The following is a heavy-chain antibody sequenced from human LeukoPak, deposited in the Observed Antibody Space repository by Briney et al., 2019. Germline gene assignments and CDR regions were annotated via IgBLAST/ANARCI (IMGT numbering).Heavy chain of an antibody. V-gene: IGHV4-4*07. J-gene: IGHJ5*02. D-gene: IGHD6-13*01. CDR1: GGSFSTYY. CDR2: IYTSGST. CDR3: AREPRIAAAGPNWFDP. Sequence: SETLSLTCTVSGGSFSTYYWSWIRQPAGKGLEWIGRIYTSGSTKYNPSLKSRVTVSLDTSKNQFSLKLSSVTAADTAVYYCAREPRIAAAGPNWFDPWGQGTLVTVSS.